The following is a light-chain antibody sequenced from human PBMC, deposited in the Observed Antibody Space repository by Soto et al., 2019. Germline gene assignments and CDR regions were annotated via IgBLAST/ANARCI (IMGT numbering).Light chain of an antibody. Sequence: QSALAQPASVSGSPGQSITISCTGTSSDVGGYNYVSWYQQQPGKAPKLLIYEVSNRPSGVSNRFSGSKSGNTASLTISGLQAEDEADYYCSSYTDTNTYVFGTGTKVTVL. CDR2: EVS. J-gene: IGLJ1*01. V-gene: IGLV2-14*01. CDR1: SSDVGGYNY. CDR3: SSYTDTNTYV.